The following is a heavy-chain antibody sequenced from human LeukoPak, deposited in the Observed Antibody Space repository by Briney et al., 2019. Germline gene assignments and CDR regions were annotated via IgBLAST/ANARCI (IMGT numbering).Heavy chain of an antibody. Sequence: SETLSLTCTVSGGSISSYYWSWIRQPPGKGLEWIGYIYYSGSTNYNPSLKSRVTISVDTSKNRFSLKLSSVTAADTAVYYCARGGSGWSTSGDWFDPWGQGTLVTVSS. CDR1: GGSISSYY. V-gene: IGHV4-59*01. CDR3: ARGGSGWSTSGDWFDP. D-gene: IGHD6-25*01. J-gene: IGHJ5*02. CDR2: IYYSGST.